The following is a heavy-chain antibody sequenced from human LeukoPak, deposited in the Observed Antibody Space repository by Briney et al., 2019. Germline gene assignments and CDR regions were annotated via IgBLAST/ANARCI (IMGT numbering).Heavy chain of an antibody. Sequence: ASVKVSCKASGYTFTDYYIHWVRQAPGQGLGWMGGIIPIFGTANYAQKFQGRVTITADKSTSTAYMELSSLRSEDTAVYYCARDPTLTTYYDFWSGRFGGYNWFDPWGQGTLVTVSS. CDR2: IIPIFGTA. CDR1: GYTFTDYY. CDR3: ARDPTLTTYYDFWSGRFGGYNWFDP. D-gene: IGHD3-3*01. J-gene: IGHJ5*02. V-gene: IGHV1-69*06.